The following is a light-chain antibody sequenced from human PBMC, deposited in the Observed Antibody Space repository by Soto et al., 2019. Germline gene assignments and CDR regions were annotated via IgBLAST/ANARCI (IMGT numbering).Light chain of an antibody. CDR2: SND. CDR3: AAWDDSLNGYV. CDR1: SSNIGSNT. Sequence: QSVLTQPPSASGTPGQRVTIPCAGSSSNIGSNTVNWYQQLPGTAPKLLIYSNDQRPSGVPDRFSGSKSGTSASLAISGLQSDDEADYYCAAWDDSLNGYVFGTGTKSPS. J-gene: IGLJ1*01. V-gene: IGLV1-44*01.